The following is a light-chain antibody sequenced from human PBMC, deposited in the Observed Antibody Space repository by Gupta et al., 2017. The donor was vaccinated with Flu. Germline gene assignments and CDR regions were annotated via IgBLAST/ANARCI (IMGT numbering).Light chain of an antibody. CDR2: EVS. CDR3: SPYTSSSTWV. CDR1: SRDVGTYNY. Sequence: QSALTQPASVSGSPGQSITISCTGTSRDVGTYNYLSWYQQHPGNAPKLMIYEVSNRPSGVASRFSGSKAGNTASLTISGLQAEDAADYYCSPYTSSSTWVFGGGTKLTVL. V-gene: IGLV2-14*01. J-gene: IGLJ3*02.